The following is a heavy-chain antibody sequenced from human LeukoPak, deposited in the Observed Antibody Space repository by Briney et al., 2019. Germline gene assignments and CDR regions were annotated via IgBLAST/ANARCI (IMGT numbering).Heavy chain of an antibody. V-gene: IGHV4-59*08. CDR3: ARQPRLLWFGEFHMDV. Sequence: SETLSLTCTVSGGSISSYYWSWIRQPPGKGLEWIGYIYYSGSTNYNPSLKSRVTISVDTSKNQFSLKLSSVTAADTAVYYCARQPRLLWFGEFHMDVWGKGTTVTVSS. D-gene: IGHD3-10*01. CDR2: IYYSGST. J-gene: IGHJ6*03. CDR1: GGSISSYY.